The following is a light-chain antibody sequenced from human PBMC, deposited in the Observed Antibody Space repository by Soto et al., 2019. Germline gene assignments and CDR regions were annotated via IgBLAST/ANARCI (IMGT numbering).Light chain of an antibody. J-gene: IGKJ1*01. CDR1: QSISSW. CDR2: DAS. Sequence: DIQMTQSPSTLSASVGDRVTITCRASQSISSWLAWYQQQPGKAPKLLIYDASSLESGVPSGFSGSGSGTEFPLTISSLQPDDFATYYCQQDNSYSWTFGQGTKVEIK. CDR3: QQDNSYSWT. V-gene: IGKV1-5*01.